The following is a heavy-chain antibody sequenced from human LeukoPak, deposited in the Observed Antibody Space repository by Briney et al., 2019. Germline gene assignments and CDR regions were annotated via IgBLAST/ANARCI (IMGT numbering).Heavy chain of an antibody. D-gene: IGHD6-6*01. Sequence: KTSETLSLTCTVSGGSISSGSYYWSWIRQPAGKGLEWIGRIYTSGSTNYNPSLKSRVTISVDTSKNQFSLKLSSVTAADTAVYYCARVKIAAHQGSFDYWGQGTLVTVSS. CDR1: GGSISSGSYY. V-gene: IGHV4-61*02. CDR2: IYTSGST. J-gene: IGHJ4*02. CDR3: ARVKIAAHQGSFDY.